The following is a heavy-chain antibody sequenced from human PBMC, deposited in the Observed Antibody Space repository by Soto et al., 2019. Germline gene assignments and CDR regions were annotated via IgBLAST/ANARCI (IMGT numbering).Heavy chain of an antibody. V-gene: IGHV3-11*01. J-gene: IGHJ4*01. CDR1: GFRFSDHY. CDR3: ATSSRALAASFPYYFDY. CDR2: ISSGSSTI. D-gene: IGHD6-19*01. Sequence: QVQLVESGGGLVKPGGSLRLSCAAAGFRFSDHYMTWIRQAPGKGLEWVSYISSGSSTIYYAHSVKGRFTISRDNAKNSLNLQMNSLRAEDTAVYYCATSSRALAASFPYYFDYWGHGTLVTVSS.